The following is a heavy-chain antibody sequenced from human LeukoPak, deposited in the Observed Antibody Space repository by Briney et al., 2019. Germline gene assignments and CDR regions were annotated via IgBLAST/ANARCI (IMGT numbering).Heavy chain of an antibody. CDR2: INAGNGNT. D-gene: IGHD3-16*02. J-gene: IGHJ4*02. CDR3: AASYVWGSYRYSLYFDY. CDR1: GYTFTSYA. Sequence: ASVKVSCKASGYTFTSYAMHWVRQAPGQRLEWMGWINAGNGNTKYSQKFQGRVTITRDTSASTAYMELSSLRSEDTAVYYCAASYVWGSYRYSLYFDYWGQRTLVTVSS. V-gene: IGHV1-3*01.